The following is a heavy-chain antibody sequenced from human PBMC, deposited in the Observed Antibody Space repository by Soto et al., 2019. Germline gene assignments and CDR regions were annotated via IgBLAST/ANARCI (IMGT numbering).Heavy chain of an antibody. D-gene: IGHD6-6*01. V-gene: IGHV6-1*01. CDR1: GDSVSSNSAA. Sequence: QSQTLSLTCAISGDSVSSNSAAWNWIRQSPSRGLEWLGRTYYRSKWYNDYEVSVKSRITINPDTSKNQFSLQLNSVTPEYTAVYYCARDLETKYSSSPLDYWGQGTLVTVSS. J-gene: IGHJ4*02. CDR2: TYYRSKWYN. CDR3: ARDLETKYSSSPLDY.